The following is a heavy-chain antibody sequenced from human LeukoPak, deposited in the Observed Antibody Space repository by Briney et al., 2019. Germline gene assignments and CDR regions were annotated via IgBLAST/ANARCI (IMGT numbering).Heavy chain of an antibody. J-gene: IGHJ4*02. CDR2: ISYDGSNK. CDR1: GFTFSSYA. CDR3: AREDSYGDYYFDY. Sequence: GGSLRLSCAASGFTFSSYAMHWVRQAPGKGLEWVAVISYDGSNKYYADSVKGRFTISRDNSKNTLYLQMNSLRAEDTAVYYCAREDSYGDYYFDYWGQGTLVTVSS. D-gene: IGHD4-17*01. V-gene: IGHV3-30-3*01.